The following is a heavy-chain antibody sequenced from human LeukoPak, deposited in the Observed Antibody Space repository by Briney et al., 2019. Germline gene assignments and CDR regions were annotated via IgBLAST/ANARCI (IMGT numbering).Heavy chain of an antibody. CDR1: GFNFSTYW. Sequence: GGSLRLTCAASGFNFSTYWMTWVRQVLGKGLEWVANIKEDGSEIYYVDAVKGRFSISRDNAKTSLYLQMNNLSVADTAVYYCVTDQTGRHPYFFDYWGQGTLVTVSS. V-gene: IGHV3-7*01. D-gene: IGHD3-10*01. CDR3: VTDQTGRHPYFFDY. CDR2: IKEDGSEI. J-gene: IGHJ4*02.